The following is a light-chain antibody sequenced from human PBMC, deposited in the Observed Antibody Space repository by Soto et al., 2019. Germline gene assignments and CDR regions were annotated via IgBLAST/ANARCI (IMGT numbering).Light chain of an antibody. CDR3: TSYTSGGNYV. J-gene: IGLJ1*01. V-gene: IGLV2-14*01. CDR1: SSDVAAYNY. Sequence: QSVLTQPASVSGSPGQSITISCTGTSSDVAAYNYVSWYQQHPGKAPKLMVYDVSNRPSGVSKRFSGSKSGNTASLTISGLQAEDEADYYCTSYTSGGNYVFGTGTKVTVL. CDR2: DVS.